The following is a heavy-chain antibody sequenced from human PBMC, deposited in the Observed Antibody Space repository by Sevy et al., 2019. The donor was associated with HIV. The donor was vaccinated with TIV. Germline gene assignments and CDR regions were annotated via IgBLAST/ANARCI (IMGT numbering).Heavy chain of an antibody. Sequence: SETLSLTCSVSGGSISNADYDWSWIRQPQGKGLEWIGYIYYSGRTYYNPSLKSRISISVDTSRNQFSLSLDSVTAADTAVYYCARMKFWNGYFDYWGQGTLVTVSS. V-gene: IGHV4-30-4*01. CDR1: GGSISNADYD. D-gene: IGHD3-3*01. J-gene: IGHJ4*02. CDR3: ARMKFWNGYFDY. CDR2: IYYSGRT.